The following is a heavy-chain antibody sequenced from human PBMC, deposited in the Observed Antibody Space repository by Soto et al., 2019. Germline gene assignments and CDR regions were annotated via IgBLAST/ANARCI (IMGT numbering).Heavy chain of an antibody. Sequence: QVQLVQSGAEVKRPGSSVKLSCKASVGTFTYYGISWVRQAPGQGLEWMGGIIPIIGPATYAQKFQGRLTTTADQSTSTAYTELSSLGSEDTALYHCARDLVTTIAGPHRRETYGGLDPWGQGTLVTVSS. D-gene: IGHD3-22*01. V-gene: IGHV1-69*01. CDR2: IIPIIGPA. CDR3: ARDLVTTIAGPHRRETYGGLDP. CDR1: VGTFTYYG. J-gene: IGHJ5*02.